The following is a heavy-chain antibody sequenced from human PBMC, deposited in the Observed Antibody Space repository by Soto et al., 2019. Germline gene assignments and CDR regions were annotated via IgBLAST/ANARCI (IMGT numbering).Heavy chain of an antibody. Sequence: QVQLVQSGAEVKKPGASVKVSCKASGYTFTSYGISWVRQAPGQGLEWMGWISAYNGNANYAQKLQGRVTMTTDTSTSTAYMELRSLRSDDTAVYYCARDRGRNQVYYYYGMDVWGQGTTVTVSS. J-gene: IGHJ6*02. V-gene: IGHV1-18*04. CDR3: ARDRGRNQVYYYYGMDV. D-gene: IGHD3-10*01. CDR1: GYTFTSYG. CDR2: ISAYNGNA.